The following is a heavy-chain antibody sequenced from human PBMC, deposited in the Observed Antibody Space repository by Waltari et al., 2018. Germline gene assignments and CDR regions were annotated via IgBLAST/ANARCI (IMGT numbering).Heavy chain of an antibody. CDR1: GYTCTGLY. V-gene: IGHV1-2*02. CDR3: ARGVGTQAFDI. J-gene: IGHJ3*02. D-gene: IGHD1-26*01. Sequence: QVQLEQSGADLKMPGASVKVSCRASGYTCTGLYRHWIRQAPGQGFVWRGWLDPNCYCKHYAQKFQGRVTITKDTSINTAYIELTSLTFADSAVYYCARGVGTQAFDIWGQGTQVTVSS. CDR2: LDPNCYCK.